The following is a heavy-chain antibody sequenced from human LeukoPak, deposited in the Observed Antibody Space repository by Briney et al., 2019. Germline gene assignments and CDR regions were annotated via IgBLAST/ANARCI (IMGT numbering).Heavy chain of an antibody. V-gene: IGHV3-23*01. CDR2: INYSGVST. D-gene: IGHD1-14*01. CDR1: GFTFSNHD. CDR3: AKDQNREGGY. Sequence: GGSLRLSCAASGFTFSNHDMTWIRQAPGKGLEWVSVINYSGVSTNYADSVKGRFTISRDNSKNTVYLQMNSLRVEDTAVYYCAKDQNREGGYWGQGTLVTVSS. J-gene: IGHJ4*02.